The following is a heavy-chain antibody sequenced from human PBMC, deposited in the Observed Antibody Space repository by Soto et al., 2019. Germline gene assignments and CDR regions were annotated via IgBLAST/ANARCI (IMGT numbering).Heavy chain of an antibody. CDR2: ISGSGGST. V-gene: IGHV3-23*01. CDR1: GFTFSSYA. CDR3: AKDRGGSYTPDAFDI. J-gene: IGHJ3*02. D-gene: IGHD1-26*01. Sequence: EVQLLESGGGLVQPGGSLRLSCAASGFTFSSYAMRWVRQAPGKGLEWVSAISGSGGSTYYADSVKGRFTISRDNSKNTMYLQMNSLRAEDTAVYYCAKDRGGSYTPDAFDIWGQGTMVTVSS.